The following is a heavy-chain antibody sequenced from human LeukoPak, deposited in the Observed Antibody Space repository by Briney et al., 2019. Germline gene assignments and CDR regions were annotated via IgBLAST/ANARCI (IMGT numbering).Heavy chain of an antibody. V-gene: IGHV3-72*01. CDR2: SRNKAISYTT. J-gene: IGHJ4*02. CDR1: GFTFSDHF. Sequence: GGALTHSCAVSGFTFSDHFLDWFRQPPAKELEWVGRSRNKAISYTTEYAASGTGRFTISRDDSKTSLYLQMNRLKSEDTAVYYCVRVGSVAGSDYLDYWGQGTLVTVSS. CDR3: VRVGSVAGSDYLDY. D-gene: IGHD6-19*01.